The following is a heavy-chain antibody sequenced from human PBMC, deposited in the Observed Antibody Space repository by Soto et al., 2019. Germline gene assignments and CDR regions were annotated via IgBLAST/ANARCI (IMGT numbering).Heavy chain of an antibody. D-gene: IGHD4-4*01. CDR2: IKQDGSEK. CDR1: GFTFVTYG. Sequence: EVQLVESGGGLVQPGGSLRLSCEASGFTFVTYGLTWVPQPPGKGLEWVASIKQDGSEKYYVDSVKGQFTISRDNAKNSLYLQMNSLRAEDTAVYYCASREMTTTWHYFDDWGQGTLVTVSS. CDR3: ASREMTTTWHYFDD. V-gene: IGHV3-7*05. J-gene: IGHJ4*02.